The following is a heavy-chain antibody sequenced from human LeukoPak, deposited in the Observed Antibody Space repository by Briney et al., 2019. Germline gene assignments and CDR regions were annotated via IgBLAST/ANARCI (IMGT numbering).Heavy chain of an antibody. CDR1: GFTFSNYA. D-gene: IGHD1-26*01. V-gene: IGHV3-23*01. CDR2: ISTSGDST. Sequence: GGSLRLSCAASGFTFSNYAMTWVRQAPGKGLEWVSSISTSGDSTAYAASVKGRFTISRDNSKNTLCLQLNSLRAEDTAVYYCARGRGSPYYFDCWGQGTLATVSS. J-gene: IGHJ4*02. CDR3: ARGRGSPYYFDC.